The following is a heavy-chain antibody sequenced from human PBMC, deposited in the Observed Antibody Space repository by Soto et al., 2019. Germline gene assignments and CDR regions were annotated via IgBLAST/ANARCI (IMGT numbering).Heavy chain of an antibody. Sequence: GSLRLSCAASGFTFSSYAMSWVRQAPGKGLEWVSAISGSGGSTYYADSVKGRFTISRDNSKNTLYLQMNSLRAEDTAVYYCAKSIPRYSSSWYYFDYWGQGTLVTVSS. J-gene: IGHJ4*02. CDR2: ISGSGGST. V-gene: IGHV3-23*01. CDR3: AKSIPRYSSSWYYFDY. D-gene: IGHD6-13*01. CDR1: GFTFSSYA.